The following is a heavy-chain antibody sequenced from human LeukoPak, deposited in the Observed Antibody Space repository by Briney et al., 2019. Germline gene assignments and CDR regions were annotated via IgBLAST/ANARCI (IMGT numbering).Heavy chain of an antibody. Sequence: GGSLRLSCAASEFVFSDYYMSWIRQAPGKGLEWVSYISDNGSTIYYADSVKGRFTISRDNAMNSLYLQMNSLRAEDTAVYYCAREMEGDYGSGTFFDHWGQGNMVTVSS. J-gene: IGHJ4*02. CDR1: EFVFSDYY. D-gene: IGHD3-10*01. CDR2: ISDNGSTI. CDR3: AREMEGDYGSGTFFDH. V-gene: IGHV3-11*01.